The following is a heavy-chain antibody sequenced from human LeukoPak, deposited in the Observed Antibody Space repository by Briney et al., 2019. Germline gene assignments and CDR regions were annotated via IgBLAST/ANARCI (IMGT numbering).Heavy chain of an antibody. CDR2: INPNSGGT. V-gene: IGHV1-2*02. J-gene: IGHJ6*03. CDR1: GYTFTGYY. D-gene: IGHD4-23*01. CDR3: ARDRVVTPGYYYYYMDV. Sequence: ASVKVSCKASGYTFTGYYMHWVRQAPGQGLEWMGWINPNSGGTNYAQKFQGRVTMTRDTSISTAYMELGRLRSDDTAVYYCARDRVVTPGYYYYYMDVWGKGTTVTVSS.